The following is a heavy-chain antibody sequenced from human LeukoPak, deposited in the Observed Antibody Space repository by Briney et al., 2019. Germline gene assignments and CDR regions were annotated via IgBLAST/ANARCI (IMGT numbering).Heavy chain of an antibody. CDR3: ARDCGGGCYSGFDY. CDR2: IYDSATT. J-gene: IGHJ4*02. CDR1: GDSISGYY. D-gene: IGHD2-15*01. V-gene: IGHV4-59*01. Sequence: SETLSLTCTVSGDSISGYYWSWIRQPPGKGLEWIGHIYDSATTASNPSLKSRVTISVDTSQSQFSLRLSSVTAADTAIYYCARDCGGGCYSGFDYWGQGALVTVSS.